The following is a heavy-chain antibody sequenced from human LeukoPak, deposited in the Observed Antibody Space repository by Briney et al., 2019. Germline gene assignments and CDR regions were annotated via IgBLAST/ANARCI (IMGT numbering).Heavy chain of an antibody. D-gene: IGHD6-19*01. Sequence: GGSLRLSCAASGFIFSRYAMSWVRQAPGKGLEWVSAISGSGDTTYYADSVKGRFTISRDNSKNTLYLQMNSLRAEDTAVYYCAKGRGQWLREAFDIWGQGTMVTVSS. V-gene: IGHV3-23*01. CDR3: AKGRGQWLREAFDI. J-gene: IGHJ3*02. CDR2: ISGSGDTT. CDR1: GFIFSRYA.